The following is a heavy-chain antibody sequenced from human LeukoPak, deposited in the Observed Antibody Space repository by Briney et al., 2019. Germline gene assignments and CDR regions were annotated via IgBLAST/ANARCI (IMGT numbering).Heavy chain of an antibody. Sequence: PSETLSLTCTVSGYSISSGYYWGWIRQPPGKGQEWIGSIYHSGSTYYNPSLKSRVTISVDTSKNQFSLKLSSVTAADTAVYYCARGNWNDVVGYYFDYWGQGTLVTVSS. CDR3: ARGNWNDVVGYYFDY. J-gene: IGHJ4*02. D-gene: IGHD1-1*01. CDR2: IYHSGST. V-gene: IGHV4-38-2*02. CDR1: GYSISSGYY.